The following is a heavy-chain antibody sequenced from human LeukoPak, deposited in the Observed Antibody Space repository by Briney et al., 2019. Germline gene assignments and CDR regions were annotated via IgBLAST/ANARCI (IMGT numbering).Heavy chain of an antibody. CDR3: ARRGGWYRRDFDS. CDR1: GDSISISTYY. J-gene: IGHJ4*02. V-gene: IGHV4-39*01. Sequence: PSETLSLTCTVSGDSISISTYYWGWIRQPPGKGLEWIASFYYSDKTYYNPSLKSRVTIFVDTSKNQFSLKRSSVTAADTDVYYCARRGGWYRRDFDSWGQGTLVTVSS. D-gene: IGHD6-19*01. CDR2: FYYSDKT.